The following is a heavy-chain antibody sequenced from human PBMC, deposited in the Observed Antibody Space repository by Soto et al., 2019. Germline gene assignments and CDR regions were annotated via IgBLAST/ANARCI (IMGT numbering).Heavy chain of an antibody. Sequence: QVQLQESGPGLVKPSQTLSLTCTVSGGSISSGGYYWSWIRQHPGKGLEWIGYIYYSGSTYYNPSLKCRVTISVDTSKNQFSLKLSSVTAADTAVYYCARVRQRGYYPEFDYWGQGTLVTVSS. CDR1: GGSISSGGYY. V-gene: IGHV4-31*03. CDR2: IYYSGST. J-gene: IGHJ4*02. CDR3: ARVRQRGYYPEFDY. D-gene: IGHD3-22*01.